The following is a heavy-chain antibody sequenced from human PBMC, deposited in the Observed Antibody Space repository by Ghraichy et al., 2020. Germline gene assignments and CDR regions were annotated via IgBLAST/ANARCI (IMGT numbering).Heavy chain of an antibody. D-gene: IGHD1-26*01. J-gene: IGHJ4*02. CDR3: AKENPASGVFDS. V-gene: IGHV3-23*01. CDR1: GFTFTIYT. CDR2: ISGSGGST. Sequence: GGSLRLSCAASGFTFTIYTMSWVRQAPGKGLEWVSSISGSGGSTYYADSVKGRFTISRDNSKNTLYLQMNSLRAEDTAAYHCAKENPASGVFDSWGQGTLVTVSS.